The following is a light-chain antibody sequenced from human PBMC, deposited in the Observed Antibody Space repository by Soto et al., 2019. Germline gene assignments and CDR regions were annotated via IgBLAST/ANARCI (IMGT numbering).Light chain of an antibody. V-gene: IGKV3-11*01. CDR1: QSVSSY. CDR3: QLRSNWPPT. CDR2: DAS. J-gene: IGKJ5*01. Sequence: SPATLSLSPWERATLSCRASQSVSSYLAWYQQKPGQAPRLLIYDASNRATGIPARFSGSGSGTDFTLTISSLEPEDFAVYYCQLRSNWPPTFGQGIRLEIK.